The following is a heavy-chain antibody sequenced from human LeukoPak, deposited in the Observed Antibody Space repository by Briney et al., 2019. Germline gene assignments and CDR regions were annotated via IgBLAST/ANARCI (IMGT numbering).Heavy chain of an antibody. CDR1: GGSISSSSYY. D-gene: IGHD3-9*01. V-gene: IGHV4-39*01. Sequence: SETLSLTCTVSGGSISSSSYYWGWIRQPPGKGLEWIGSIYYSGSTYYNPSLKSRVTISVDTSKNQFSLKLSSVTAADTAVYYCASLIGGIRYFDSPHGQVGYWGQGTLVTVSS. J-gene: IGHJ4*02. CDR2: IYYSGST. CDR3: ASLIGGIRYFDSPHGQVGY.